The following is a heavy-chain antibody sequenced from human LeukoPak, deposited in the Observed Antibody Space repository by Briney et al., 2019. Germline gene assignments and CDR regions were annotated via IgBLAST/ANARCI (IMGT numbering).Heavy chain of an antibody. Sequence: GGSLRLSCAASGFTFNNYAMSWVRHAPGKGLEWVSAISGSGASTYYADSVKGRFTISTDNSKNTLYVKMNSLRAEDTAVYYCASAVVRAREIHWGQGTLVTVSS. CDR3: ASAVVRAREIH. D-gene: IGHD3-10*01. V-gene: IGHV3-23*01. J-gene: IGHJ4*02. CDR2: ISGSGAST. CDR1: GFTFNNYA.